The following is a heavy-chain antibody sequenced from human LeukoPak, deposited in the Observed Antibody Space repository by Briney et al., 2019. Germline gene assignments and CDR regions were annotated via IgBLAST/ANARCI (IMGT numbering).Heavy chain of an antibody. CDR1: GYTLTELS. CDR3: ARGSTPYYDFWSGDAFDI. Sequence: GASVKVSCKVSGYTLTELSMHWVRQAPGKGLEWMGWISAYNGNTNYAQKLQGRVTMTTDTSTSTAYMELRSLRSDDTAVYYCARGSTPYYDFWSGDAFDIWGQGTMVTVSS. J-gene: IGHJ3*02. CDR2: ISAYNGNT. V-gene: IGHV1-18*01. D-gene: IGHD3-3*01.